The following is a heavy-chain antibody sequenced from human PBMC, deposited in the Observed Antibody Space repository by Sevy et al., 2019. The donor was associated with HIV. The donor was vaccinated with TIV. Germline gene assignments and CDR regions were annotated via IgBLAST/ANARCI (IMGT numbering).Heavy chain of an antibody. CDR3: ARLKGGYCSTAACYTLDY. J-gene: IGHJ4*02. Sequence: SETLSLTCTVSGGSISSYYWSWIRQPPGKGLEWIGYMYHSGSTNYNPSLKSRVTISVDTSKNQFSLKLSSVTAADTAVYYCARLKGGYCSTAACYTLDYWGQGTLVTVSS. D-gene: IGHD2-2*02. CDR2: MYHSGST. CDR1: GGSISSYY. V-gene: IGHV4-59*12.